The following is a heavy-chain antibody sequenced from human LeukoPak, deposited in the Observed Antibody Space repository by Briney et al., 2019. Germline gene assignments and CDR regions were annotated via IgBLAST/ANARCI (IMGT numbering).Heavy chain of an antibody. CDR2: ISWDGGST. Sequence: GGPLRLSCAASGFTFDDYAMHWVRQAPGKGLEWVSLISWDGGSTYYADSVKGRFTISRDNSKNSLYLQMNSLRAEDTALYYCAKDSVSSWSSNYYYYMDVWGKGTTVTVSS. CDR3: AKDSVSSWSSNYYYYMDV. V-gene: IGHV3-43D*03. J-gene: IGHJ6*03. CDR1: GFTFDDYA. D-gene: IGHD2-8*02.